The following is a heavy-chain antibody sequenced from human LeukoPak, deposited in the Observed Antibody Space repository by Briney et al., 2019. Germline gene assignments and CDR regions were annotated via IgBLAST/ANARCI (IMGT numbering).Heavy chain of an antibody. Sequence: SGGSLRLSCAASGFTFSSYAMHWVRQAPGKGLEGVAVISYEGSNKYYVDSVKGRFTISRDNSKNTLYLQMNSLRAEDTAVYYCARGDLPQYYFDYWGQGTLVTVSS. V-gene: IGHV3-30-3*01. D-gene: IGHD5-24*01. CDR2: ISYEGSNK. CDR3: ARGDLPQYYFDY. J-gene: IGHJ4*02. CDR1: GFTFSSYA.